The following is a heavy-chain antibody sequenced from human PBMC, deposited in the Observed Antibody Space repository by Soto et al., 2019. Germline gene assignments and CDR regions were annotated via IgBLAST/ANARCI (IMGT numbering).Heavy chain of an antibody. CDR1: GFSVSSTY. V-gene: IGHV3-53*01. CDR2: LSDGGSS. D-gene: IGHD5-12*01. CDR3: ARDYASGGYDY. Sequence: HPGGSLRLSCAASGFSVSSTYMSWVRQAPGKGLEWVSTLSDGGSSHYADSVTGRFSVSRDNSKNTLYLQMNGLRADDTAIYYCARDYASGGYDYRGQGTQVTVSS. J-gene: IGHJ4*02.